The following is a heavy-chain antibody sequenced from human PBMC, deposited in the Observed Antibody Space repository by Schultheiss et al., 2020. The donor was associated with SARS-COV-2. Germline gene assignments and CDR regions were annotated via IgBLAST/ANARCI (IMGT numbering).Heavy chain of an antibody. V-gene: IGHV4-39*07. D-gene: IGHD4-23*01. Sequence: SETLSLTCTVSGGSISSTSYYWGWIRQPPGKGLEWTGGIYYSGSTYYNPSLKSRVTISVDTSKNQFSLKLSSVTAADTAVYYCARGWDYGGNSGEDYWGQGTLVTVSS. CDR3: ARGWDYGGNSGEDY. J-gene: IGHJ4*02. CDR1: GGSISSTSYY. CDR2: IYYSGST.